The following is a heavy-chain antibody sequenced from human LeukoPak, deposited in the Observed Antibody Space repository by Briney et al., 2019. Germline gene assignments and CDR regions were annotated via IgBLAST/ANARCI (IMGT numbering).Heavy chain of an antibody. D-gene: IGHD4-23*01. CDR2: IYYSGNT. Sequence: SETLSLTCSVSGGSISGFYWSWIRQSPGKGLEWIGYIYYSGNTKYNPSLKSRVTMSVDASKNQFSLRVSSVTAADTAVYYCARDYGGKFDYWGQGTLVTVSS. V-gene: IGHV4-59*01. J-gene: IGHJ4*02. CDR3: ARDYGGKFDY. CDR1: GGSISGFY.